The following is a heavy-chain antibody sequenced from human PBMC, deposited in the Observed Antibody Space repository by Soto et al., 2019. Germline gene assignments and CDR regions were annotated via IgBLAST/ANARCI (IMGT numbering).Heavy chain of an antibody. CDR2: ISSSSSYI. CDR3: ASPRPESRGYYYYGMDV. V-gene: IGHV3-21*01. D-gene: IGHD3-10*01. CDR1: GFTFSSYS. J-gene: IGHJ6*02. Sequence: GGSLRLSCAASGFTFSSYSMNWVRQAPGKGLEWVSSISSSSSYIYYADSVKGRFTISRDNAKNSLYLQMNSLRAEDTAVYYCASPRPESRGYYYYGMDVWGQGTTVTVSS.